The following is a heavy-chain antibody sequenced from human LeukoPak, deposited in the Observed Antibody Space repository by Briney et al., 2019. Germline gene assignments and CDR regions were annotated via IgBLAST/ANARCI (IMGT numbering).Heavy chain of an antibody. V-gene: IGHV3-21*01. J-gene: IGHJ6*02. Sequence: GGSLRLYCAASGFTLSSYSMNWVRQAPGKGLEWVSSISSSSSYIYYADSVKGRFTIPRDNAKNSLYLQMNSLRAEDTAVYYCARVRLLRGVYYYGMDVWGQGTTVTVSS. CDR3: ARVRLLRGVYYYGMDV. CDR2: ISSSSSYI. CDR1: GFTLSSYS. D-gene: IGHD2-8*02.